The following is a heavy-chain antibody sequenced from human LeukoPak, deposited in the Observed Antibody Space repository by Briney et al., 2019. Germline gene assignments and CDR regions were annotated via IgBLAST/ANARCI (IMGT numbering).Heavy chain of an antibody. CDR1: GGSISSSSYY. CDR3: ARRGKAVEGVY. J-gene: IGHJ4*02. V-gene: IGHV4-39*01. D-gene: IGHD6-19*01. Sequence: SETLSLTCTVSGGSISSSSYYWGWIRQPPGKGLEWIGSIYYSGSTYYNPSLKSRVTISVDTSKNQFSLKLSSVTAADTAVYYCARRGKAVEGVYWGQGTLVTVSS. CDR2: IYYSGST.